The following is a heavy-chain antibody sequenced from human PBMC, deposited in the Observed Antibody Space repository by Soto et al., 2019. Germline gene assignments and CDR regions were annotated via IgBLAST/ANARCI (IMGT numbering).Heavy chain of an antibody. J-gene: IGHJ6*02. D-gene: IGHD1-26*01. CDR2: IIPIFGTA. CDR3: ARGAGDSGRPKVVGGYYYGMDV. CDR1: GGTFSSYA. Sequence: SVKGSCKASGGTFSSYAISWVRQAPGQGLEWMGGIIPIFGTANYAQKFQGRVTITADESTSTAYMELSSLRSEDTAVYYCARGAGDSGRPKVVGGYYYGMDVWGQGTTVTLSS. V-gene: IGHV1-69*13.